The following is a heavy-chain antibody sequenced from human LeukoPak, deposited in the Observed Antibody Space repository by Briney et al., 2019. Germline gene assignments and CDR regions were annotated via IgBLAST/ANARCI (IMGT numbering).Heavy chain of an antibody. CDR3: ARKLEITAALYY. CDR2: IIPILGIA. J-gene: IGHJ4*02. CDR1: GGTFSSYA. Sequence: ASVKVSCKASGGTFSSYAISWVRQAPGQGLEWMGRIIPILGIANYAQKLQGRVTITADKSTSTAYMELSSLRSEDTAVYYCARKLEITAALYYWGQGILVTVSS. D-gene: IGHD6-13*01. V-gene: IGHV1-69*04.